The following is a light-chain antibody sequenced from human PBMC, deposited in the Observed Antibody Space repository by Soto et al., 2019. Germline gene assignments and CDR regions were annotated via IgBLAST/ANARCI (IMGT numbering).Light chain of an antibody. V-gene: IGKV1-5*01. CDR1: QTISIY. CDR2: DAS. CDR3: QQYSSNPLYT. Sequence: DIQMTQSPSTLSASVGDRVTITCRASQTISIYLAWYQQKPGKAPKLLIYDASSLESGVPSRFSGSGSGTEFTLTISSLQPDDFGNYYCQQYSSNPLYTFGQGNKLEIK. J-gene: IGKJ2*01.